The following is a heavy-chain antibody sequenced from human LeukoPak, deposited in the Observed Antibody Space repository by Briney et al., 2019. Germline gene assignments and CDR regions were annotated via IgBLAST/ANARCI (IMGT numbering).Heavy chain of an antibody. CDR3: TTDRLINHYGSGSRY. J-gene: IGHJ4*02. Sequence: PGGSLRLSCAASGFTFSDYYMSWIRQAPGKGLEWVSSISTSGSTIYYADSVKGRFTISRDNAKNSLYLQMNSLKTEDTAVYYCTTDRLINHYGSGSRYWGQGTLVTVSS. D-gene: IGHD3-10*01. CDR2: ISTSGSTI. CDR1: GFTFSDYY. V-gene: IGHV3-11*01.